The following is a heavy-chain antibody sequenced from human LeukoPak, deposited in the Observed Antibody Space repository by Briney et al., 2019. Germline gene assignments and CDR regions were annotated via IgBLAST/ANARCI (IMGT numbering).Heavy chain of an antibody. D-gene: IGHD3-3*01. CDR1: GYTFTSYD. J-gene: IGHJ4*02. CDR3: ARGSLVDFWGGYYSHIDY. CDR2: MNPNSGNT. Sequence: ASVKVSCKASGYTFTSYDINWVRQATGQGLEWMGWMNPNSGNTGYAQKFQGRVTMTRNTSISTAYMELSSLRSEDTAVYYCARGSLVDFWGGYYSHIDYWGQGTLVTVSS. V-gene: IGHV1-8*01.